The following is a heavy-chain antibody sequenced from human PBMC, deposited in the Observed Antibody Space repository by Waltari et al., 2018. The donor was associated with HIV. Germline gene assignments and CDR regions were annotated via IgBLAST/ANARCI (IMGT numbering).Heavy chain of an antibody. J-gene: IGHJ4*02. D-gene: IGHD6-19*01. CDR1: GFTFSNYA. CDR2: INSGGGTT. CDR3: AKETHSGYSSGWKGGKSDY. V-gene: IGHV3-23*01. Sequence: EVQLLESGGGLVQPGGSLRLSCATSGFTFSNYAMSWVRQAPGKGLEWVSGINSGGGTTYHGGSLKGRFTISRDNPKNTLYLQMNSLSVEDTAIYYCAKETHSGYSSGWKGGKSDYWGQGTLVTVSS.